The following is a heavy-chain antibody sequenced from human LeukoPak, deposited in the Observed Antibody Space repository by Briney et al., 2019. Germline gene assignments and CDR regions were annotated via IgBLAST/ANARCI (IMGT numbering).Heavy chain of an antibody. CDR3: ARHQSREYQLLSSNNWFDP. Sequence: SETLSLTCTVSGGSISSSSYYWGWIRPPPGKGLEWIGSIYYSGSTYYNPSLKSRVTISVDTSKNQFSLKLSSVTAADTAVYYCARHQSREYQLLSSNNWFDPWGQGTLVTVSS. D-gene: IGHD2-2*01. CDR1: GGSISSSSYY. V-gene: IGHV4-39*01. J-gene: IGHJ5*02. CDR2: IYYSGST.